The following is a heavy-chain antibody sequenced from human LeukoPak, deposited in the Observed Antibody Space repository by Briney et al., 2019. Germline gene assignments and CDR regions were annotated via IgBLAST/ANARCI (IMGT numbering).Heavy chain of an antibody. Sequence: GGSLRLSCTASGFTFSSFEMNWVRQAPGKGPEWISYISRTGTVIYYADSVKGRFTISRDNAKNSLFLRMTDLRVEDTAVYYCARDPRHYGSGTYYNERAQGIDYWGQGTLVTVPS. D-gene: IGHD3-10*01. CDR3: ARDPRHYGSGTYYNERAQGIDY. CDR2: ISRTGTVI. V-gene: IGHV3-48*03. J-gene: IGHJ4*02. CDR1: GFTFSSFE.